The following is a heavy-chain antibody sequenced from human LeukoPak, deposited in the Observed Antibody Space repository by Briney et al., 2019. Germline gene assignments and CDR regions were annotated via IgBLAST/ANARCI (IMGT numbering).Heavy chain of an antibody. CDR3: TRILGYGDYVDAFDI. CDR1: GFTFGDYA. D-gene: IGHD4-17*01. J-gene: IGHJ3*02. Sequence: GGSLRLSCTASGFTFGDYAMSWVRQAPGKGLEWVGFIRSKAYGGTTEYAASVKGRFTISRDDSKSIAYLQMNSLKTEDTAVYYCTRILGYGDYVDAFDIWGQGTMVTVSS. CDR2: IRSKAYGGTT. V-gene: IGHV3-49*04.